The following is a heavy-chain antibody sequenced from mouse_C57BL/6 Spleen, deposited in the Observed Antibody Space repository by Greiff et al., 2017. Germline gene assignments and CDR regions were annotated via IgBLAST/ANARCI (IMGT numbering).Heavy chain of an antibody. J-gene: IGHJ2*01. Sequence: EVMLVESGGGLVQPGGSLKLSCAASGFTFSDYYMYWVRQTPEKRLEWVAYISNGGGSTYYPDTVKGRFTISRDNAKNTLYLQMSRLKSEDTAMYYCARQRDYDGYYFDYWGQGTTLTVSS. D-gene: IGHD2-4*01. V-gene: IGHV5-12*01. CDR3: ARQRDYDGYYFDY. CDR1: GFTFSDYY. CDR2: ISNGGGST.